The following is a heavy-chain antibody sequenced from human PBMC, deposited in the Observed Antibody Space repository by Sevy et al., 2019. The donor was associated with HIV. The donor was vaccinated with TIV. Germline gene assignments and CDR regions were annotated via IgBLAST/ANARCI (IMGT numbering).Heavy chain of an antibody. V-gene: IGHV1-18*01. CDR3: ARAPSGSQGPGQYFQH. D-gene: IGHD1-26*01. Sequence: ASVKVSCKAPGYTFTNYFITWVRQAPGQGLEWMGRISTYNTEYAQKFQGRLTMTTDTSTSTVYMELRSLRFDDTAVYYCARAPSGSQGPGQYFQHWGQGTLVTVSS. J-gene: IGHJ1*01. CDR2: ISTYNT. CDR1: GYTFTNYF.